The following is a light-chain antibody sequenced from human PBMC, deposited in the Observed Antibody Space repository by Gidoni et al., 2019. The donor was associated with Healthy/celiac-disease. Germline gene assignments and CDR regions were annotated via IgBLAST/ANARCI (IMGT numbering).Light chain of an antibody. CDR1: QSVSSY. CDR2: DAY. V-gene: IGKV3-11*01. CDR3: QQRSNWPPS. Sequence: IVFTQSPATLSLSPGERATLSCRASQSVSSYLAWYQQKPGQAPRLLIYDAYNRATGIPARFSGSGAGTDFTLTISSLEPEDFAVYYCQQRSNWPPSFGGGTKVEIK. J-gene: IGKJ4*01.